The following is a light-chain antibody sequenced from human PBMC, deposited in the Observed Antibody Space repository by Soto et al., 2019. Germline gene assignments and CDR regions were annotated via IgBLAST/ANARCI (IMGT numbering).Light chain of an antibody. V-gene: IGLV1-40*01. CDR2: GNS. CDR3: QSYDGSLSAS. CDR1: SSNIGAGYD. J-gene: IGLJ1*01. Sequence: QSVLTQPPSVSGAPGQRVTISCTGSSSNIGAGYDVHWYQQLPGTAPKLLIYGNSNRPSGVPDRFSGSKSGTSASLAITGLQAEDEADYYCQSYDGSLSASFGTGTKLTVL.